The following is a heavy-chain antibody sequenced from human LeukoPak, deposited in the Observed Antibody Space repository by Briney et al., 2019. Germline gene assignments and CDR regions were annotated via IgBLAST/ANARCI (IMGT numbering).Heavy chain of an antibody. D-gene: IGHD3-22*01. J-gene: IGHJ5*02. V-gene: IGHV4-59*01. CDR2: IYYSGST. Sequence: SETLSLTCTVSGGSISSYYWSWIRQPPGKGLEWIGYIYYSGSTNYNPSLKSRVTISVDTSKNQFSLKLSSVTAADTAVYYCARAYDSSGYYYVNWFDPWGQGTLATVSS. CDR1: GGSISSYY. CDR3: ARAYDSSGYYYVNWFDP.